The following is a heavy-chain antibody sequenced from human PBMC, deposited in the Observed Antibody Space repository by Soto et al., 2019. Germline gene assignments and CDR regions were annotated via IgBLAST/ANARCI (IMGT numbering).Heavy chain of an antibody. CDR2: ISSNGGST. CDR1: GFTFSSYA. CDR3: AREGYCSSTSCYSFDY. V-gene: IGHV3-64*01. J-gene: IGHJ4*02. D-gene: IGHD2-2*01. Sequence: EVPLVESGGGLVQPGGSLRLSCAASGFTFSSYAMHWVRPAPGKGLEYVSAISSNGGSTDYANSVKGRLTISRDNSKNTLYLQMGSLRAEDMAVYYCAREGYCSSTSCYSFDYWCQGTLVTVSS.